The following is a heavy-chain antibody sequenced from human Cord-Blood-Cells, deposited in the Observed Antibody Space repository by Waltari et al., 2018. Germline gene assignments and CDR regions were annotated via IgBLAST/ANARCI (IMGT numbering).Heavy chain of an antibody. D-gene: IGHD5-12*01. CDR1: GGSISSGGYY. Sequence: QVQLQESGPGLVKPSQTLSLTCTVSGGSISSGGYYWSWIRQHPGKGLEWTGYTYYSGSTYYNPSLKSRVTISVDTSKNQFSLKLSSVTAADTAVYYCARRGYDDAFDIWGQGTMVTVSS. V-gene: IGHV4-31*03. CDR3: ARRGYDDAFDI. CDR2: TYYSGST. J-gene: IGHJ3*02.